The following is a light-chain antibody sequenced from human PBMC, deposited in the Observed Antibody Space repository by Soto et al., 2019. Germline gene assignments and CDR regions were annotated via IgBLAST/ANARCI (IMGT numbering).Light chain of an antibody. J-gene: IGLJ2*01. Sequence: QSALTQPASVSGSPGQSITISCTGTSSDVGGYNYVSWYQQHPGKAPKLMIYEVSNRPSGVSNRFSGSKSGNTASLTISGLQAEDEADYYCQSADSSGTYVVFGGGTQLTVL. CDR1: SSDVGGYNY. CDR2: EVS. CDR3: QSADSSGTYVV. V-gene: IGLV2-14*01.